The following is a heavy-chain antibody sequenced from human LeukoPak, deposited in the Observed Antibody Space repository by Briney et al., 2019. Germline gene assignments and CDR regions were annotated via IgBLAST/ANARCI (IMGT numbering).Heavy chain of an antibody. V-gene: IGHV4-59*12. CDR1: GGSISSYY. CDR3: ARDSLHYYSYYMDV. CDR2: IYYSGST. Sequence: SETLSLTCTVSGGSISSYYWSWIRQPPGKGLEWIGYIYYSGSTNYNPSLKSRVTISVDTSKNQFSLKLNSVTAADTAVYYCARDSLHYYSYYMDVWGKGTTVTVSS. J-gene: IGHJ6*03.